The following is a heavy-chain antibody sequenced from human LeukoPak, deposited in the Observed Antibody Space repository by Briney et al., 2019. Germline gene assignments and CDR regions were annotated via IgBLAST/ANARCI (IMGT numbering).Heavy chain of an antibody. Sequence: SETLSLTCGGDGGSIYGHYWNWVRQPPGKGLEWIGEISPSGSTTYNPSLGSRFTISVDTSKNHFSLDLNSVTAADTALYYCARAPPSAFFTRNWYFDLWGLGTLVTVSS. CDR1: GGSIYGHY. CDR3: ARAPPSAFFTRNWYFDL. V-gene: IGHV4-34*01. J-gene: IGHJ2*01. CDR2: ISPSGST. D-gene: IGHD3-3*02.